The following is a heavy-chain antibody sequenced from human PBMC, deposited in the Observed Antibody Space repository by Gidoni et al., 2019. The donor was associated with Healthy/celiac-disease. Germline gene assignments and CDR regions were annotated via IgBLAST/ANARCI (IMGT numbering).Heavy chain of an antibody. CDR2: IYYSGRT. J-gene: IGHJ5*02. CDR3: ARHRDSSCDNWFDP. V-gene: IGHV4-39*01. Sequence: QLQLQESGPGLVKPSETLSLNCTVCGCYLSSSSYYWGCIRQPPGKGLVWIGSIYYSGRTYYNPSLKSRVTISVNTAKNQFSLKLSSVTAADTAVYYCARHRDSSCDNWFDPWGQGTLVTVSS. CDR1: GCYLSSSSYY. D-gene: IGHD3-22*01.